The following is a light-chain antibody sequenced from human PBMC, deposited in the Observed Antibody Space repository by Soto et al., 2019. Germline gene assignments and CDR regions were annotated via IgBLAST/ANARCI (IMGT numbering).Light chain of an antibody. V-gene: IGKV3-11*01. CDR1: RSIGSD. CDR3: QQRSNLPFT. J-gene: IGKJ3*01. Sequence: EIVMTQSPATLSVSPGEIATLSCRASRSIGSDLAWYQQKPGQSPRLIVYGATTRATGIPGRVRGMGSGTYFTLTISSLEPEDFAVYYCQQRSNLPFTFGPGTKVGI. CDR2: GAT.